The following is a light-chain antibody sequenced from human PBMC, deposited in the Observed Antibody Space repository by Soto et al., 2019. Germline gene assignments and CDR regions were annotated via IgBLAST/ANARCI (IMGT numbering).Light chain of an antibody. CDR1: QGIGDT. V-gene: IGKV3D-15*01. CDR2: GAS. CDR3: QQFSSYPLT. Sequence: EVVMTQSPATLSVSPGEGVTLSCRASQGIGDTLAWYQHKPGQTPRLLIYGASSRATGIPDRFSGSGSGTDFTLTISRLEPEDFAVYYCQQFSSYPLTFGQGTKVDIK. J-gene: IGKJ4*01.